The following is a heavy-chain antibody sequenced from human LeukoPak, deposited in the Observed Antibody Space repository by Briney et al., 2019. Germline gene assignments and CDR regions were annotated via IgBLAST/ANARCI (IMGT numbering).Heavy chain of an antibody. CDR2: ISSSSSSYI. J-gene: IGHJ4*02. D-gene: IGHD2-2*01. Sequence: GGSLRLSCAASGFTSSSYSMNWVRQAPGKGLEWVSSISSSSSSYIYYADSVKGRFTISRDNAKNSLYLQMNSLRAEDTAVYYCARSPGSVVPAAIFDYWGQGTLVTVSS. V-gene: IGHV3-21*01. CDR1: GFTSSSYS. CDR3: ARSPGSVVPAAIFDY.